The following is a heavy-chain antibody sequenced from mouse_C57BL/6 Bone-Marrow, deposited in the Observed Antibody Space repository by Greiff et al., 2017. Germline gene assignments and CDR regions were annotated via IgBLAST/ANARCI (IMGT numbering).Heavy chain of an antibody. CDR3: TAGLRRAMDY. CDR1: GFTFSNYW. D-gene: IGHD2-12*01. J-gene: IGHJ4*01. CDR2: IRLKSDNYAT. Sequence: EVQRVESGGGLVQPGGSMKLSCVASGFTFSNYWMNWVRQSPEKGLEWVAQIRLKSDNYATHYAVSVKGRFTCTRDDSKSSVYLQMNNLRAEDTGIYYCTAGLRRAMDYWGQGTSVTVSS. V-gene: IGHV6-3*01.